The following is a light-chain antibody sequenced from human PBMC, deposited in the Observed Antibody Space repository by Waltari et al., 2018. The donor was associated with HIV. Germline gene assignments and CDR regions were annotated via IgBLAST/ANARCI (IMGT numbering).Light chain of an antibody. V-gene: IGLV3-21*02. Sequence: SSVLTQTPSVSVAPGQTARLTGGGDNLGTRRVHWYQQKPGQAPVLVVYDDIDRPSGIPERFSGSRSGNTATLTISRVEVGDEDDYYCQVWDTNSDHRVFGGGTKLTVL. CDR3: QVWDTNSDHRV. CDR2: DDI. J-gene: IGLJ2*01. CDR1: NLGTRR.